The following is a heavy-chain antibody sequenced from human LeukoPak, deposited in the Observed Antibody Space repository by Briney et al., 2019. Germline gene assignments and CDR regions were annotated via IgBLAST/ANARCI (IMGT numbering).Heavy chain of an antibody. J-gene: IGHJ4*02. D-gene: IGHD6-19*01. CDR3: AGDERSDTSGWHLGY. CDR1: GGSFSGYY. CDR2: IYHSGIT. Sequence: NPSETLSLTCAVYGGSFSGYYWSWLRQPPGKGVEWIGFIYHSGITNYNPSLKSRVTISVDTSKNQFSLNLSSVTAADTAVYYCAGDERSDTSGWHLGYWGQGTLVTVSS. V-gene: IGHV4-59*01.